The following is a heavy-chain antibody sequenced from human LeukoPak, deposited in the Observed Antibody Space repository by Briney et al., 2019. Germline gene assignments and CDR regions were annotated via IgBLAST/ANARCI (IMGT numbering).Heavy chain of an antibody. V-gene: IGHV4-30-2*01. CDR2: IYHSGST. CDR1: GGSISSGGYY. CDR3: ATRTDVYGSPFWFDP. D-gene: IGHD3-16*01. Sequence: TSQTLSLTCTVSGGSISSGGYYWSWIRQPPGKGLEWIGYIYHSGSTNYNPSLKSRVTISVDKSKNQISLKLNSVTAADTAVYYCATRTDVYGSPFWFDPWGQGTLVTVSS. J-gene: IGHJ5*02.